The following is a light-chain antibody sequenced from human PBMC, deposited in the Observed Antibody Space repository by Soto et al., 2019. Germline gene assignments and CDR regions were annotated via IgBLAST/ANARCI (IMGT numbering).Light chain of an antibody. V-gene: IGLV2-14*01. CDR2: DVS. CDR3: TSYTSFNLYV. CDR1: SSDIGGYKH. J-gene: IGLJ1*01. Sequence: QSALTQPASVSGSPGQSISISCTGTSSDIGGYKHVSWYQQHPGKAPKLMIYDVSSRPSGVSNRFSGSKSGNTASLIISGLQAEDEADYYCTSYTSFNLYVFGTGTKLTVL.